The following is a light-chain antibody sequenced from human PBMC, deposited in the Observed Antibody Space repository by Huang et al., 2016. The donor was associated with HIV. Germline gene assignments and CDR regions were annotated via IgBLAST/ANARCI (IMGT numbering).Light chain of an antibody. Sequence: EIVLTQSPATLSLSPGERATLSCRASQSVSSYLAWYQQKPGQAPRLLIDDASNRATGSPARFSGSGSGTDFTLTISSLEPEDFAVYYCQQRSNWFTFGQGTRLEIK. CDR3: QQRSNWFT. CDR2: DAS. J-gene: IGKJ5*01. CDR1: QSVSSY. V-gene: IGKV3-11*01.